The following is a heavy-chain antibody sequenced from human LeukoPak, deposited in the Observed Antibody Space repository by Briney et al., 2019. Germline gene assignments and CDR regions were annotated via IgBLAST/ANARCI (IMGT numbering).Heavy chain of an antibody. CDR3: ARGIDYGGNQMDV. CDR1: GGSISSYH. Sequence: PSETLSLTCTVSGGSISSYHWSWIRQPPGKGLEWIGYIYYSGSTNYNPSLKSRVTISVDTSKNQFSLKLSSVTAADTAVYYCARGIDYGGNQMDVWGQGTTVTVSS. V-gene: IGHV4-59*08. J-gene: IGHJ6*02. D-gene: IGHD4-23*01. CDR2: IYYSGST.